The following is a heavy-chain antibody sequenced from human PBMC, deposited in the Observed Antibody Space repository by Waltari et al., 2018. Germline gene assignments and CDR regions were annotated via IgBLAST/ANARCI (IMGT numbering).Heavy chain of an antibody. V-gene: IGHV1-2*02. CDR2: INPNSGDT. J-gene: IGHJ4*02. CDR3: ARDLGSDYGNRDY. D-gene: IGHD4-17*01. Sequence: QVHLVQSGAEVKNPGASVKVSCKASGYTFTGSSIQWVRRAPGQGREWMGRINPNSGDTNYAQKFQGRVTLTRDTSINTAYMELSSLKSDDTAVYYCARDLGSDYGNRDYWGQGTLVTVPS. CDR1: GYTFTGSS.